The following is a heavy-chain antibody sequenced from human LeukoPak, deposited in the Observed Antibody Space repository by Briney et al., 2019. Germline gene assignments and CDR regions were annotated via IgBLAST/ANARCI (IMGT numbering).Heavy chain of an antibody. CDR2: ISGSGGST. CDR1: GFTFSSYA. J-gene: IGHJ4*02. Sequence: AGGSLRLSCAASGFTFSSYAMSWVRQAPGKGLEWVSAISGSGGSTYYADSVKGRFTISRDNSKNTLYLQMNSLRAEDTAVYYCAKEEGSYDFWSGYSPDYFDYWGQGTLVTVSS. CDR3: AKEEGSYDFWSGYSPDYFDY. V-gene: IGHV3-23*01. D-gene: IGHD3-3*01.